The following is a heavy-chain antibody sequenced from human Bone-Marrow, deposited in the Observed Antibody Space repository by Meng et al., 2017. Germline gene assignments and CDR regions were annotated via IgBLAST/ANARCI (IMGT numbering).Heavy chain of an antibody. Sequence: QVTHQRWGAGLLKPSETLSLTCIVSGGSFSDYYWSWIRQPPGKGLEWIGEINHSGSTNYNPSLEGRATISVDTSQNNLSLRLSSVTAADSAVYYCARGPTTMAHDFDYWGQGTLVTVSS. D-gene: IGHD4-11*01. CDR1: GGSFSDYY. CDR2: INHSGST. J-gene: IGHJ4*02. V-gene: IGHV4-34*01. CDR3: ARGPTTMAHDFDY.